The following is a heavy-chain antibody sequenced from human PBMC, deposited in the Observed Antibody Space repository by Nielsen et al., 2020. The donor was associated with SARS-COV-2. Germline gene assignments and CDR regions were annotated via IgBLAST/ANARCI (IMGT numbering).Heavy chain of an antibody. CDR2: ISWNSGSI. CDR3: AKLGADSCY. D-gene: IGHD2-15*01. CDR1: GFTFDDYA. J-gene: IGHJ4*02. V-gene: IGHV3-9*01. Sequence: GGSLRLSCAASGFTFDDYAMHWVRQAPGKGLEWVSGISWNSGSIGYADSVKGRFTISRDNAKNSLYLQMNSLRAEDTALYYCAKLGADSCYWGQGTPVTVSS.